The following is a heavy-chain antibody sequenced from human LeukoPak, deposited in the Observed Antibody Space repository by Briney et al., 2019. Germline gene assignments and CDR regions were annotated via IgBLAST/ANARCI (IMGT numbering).Heavy chain of an antibody. V-gene: IGHV4-34*01. J-gene: IGHJ4*02. CDR2: INPSGST. Sequence: SETLSLTCAVCGGSFSGYYWSWIRQPPGKGLEWIGEINPSGSTNYNPSLKSRVTISVDTSKNQFSLELSSVTAADTAVYYCARNSLNFDYWGQGTLVTVSS. CDR3: ARNSLNFDY. CDR1: GGSFSGYY. D-gene: IGHD5-18*01.